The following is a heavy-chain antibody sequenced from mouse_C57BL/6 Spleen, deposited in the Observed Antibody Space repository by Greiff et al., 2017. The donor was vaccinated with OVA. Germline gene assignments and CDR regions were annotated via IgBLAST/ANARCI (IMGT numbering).Heavy chain of an antibody. CDR2: IYPRSGNT. CDR3: ARVTTVVVFDY. V-gene: IGHV1-81*01. D-gene: IGHD1-1*01. CDR1: GYTFTSYG. J-gene: IGHJ2*01. Sequence: VQLVESGAELARPGASVKLSCKASGYTFTSYGISWVKQRTGQGLEWIGEIYPRSGNTYYNEKFKGKATLTADKSSSTAYMELRSLTSEDSAVYFCARVTTVVVFDYWGQGTTLTVSS.